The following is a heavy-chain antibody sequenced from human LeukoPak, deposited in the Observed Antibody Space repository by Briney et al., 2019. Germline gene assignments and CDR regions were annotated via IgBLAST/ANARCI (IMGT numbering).Heavy chain of an antibody. CDR2: FDPEDGET. J-gene: IGHJ3*02. Sequence: ASVKVSCKVSGYTLTELSMHWVRQAPGKGLEWMGGFDPEDGETIYAQKFQGRVTMTEDTSISTAYMELSRLRSDDTAVYYCARVPDHDAFDIWGQGTMVTVSS. CDR1: GYTLTELS. V-gene: IGHV1-24*01. CDR3: ARVPDHDAFDI. D-gene: IGHD1-14*01.